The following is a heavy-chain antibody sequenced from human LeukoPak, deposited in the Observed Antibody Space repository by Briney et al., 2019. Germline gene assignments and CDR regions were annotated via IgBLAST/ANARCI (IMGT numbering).Heavy chain of an antibody. CDR2: ISGSGGST. D-gene: IGHD3/OR15-3a*01. J-gene: IGHJ5*02. CDR1: GFTFSSYA. Sequence: GGSLRLSCAASGFTFSSYAMSWVRQAPGKGLEWVSAISGSGGSTYYADSVKGRFTISRDNSKNTLYLQMNSLRAEDTAVYYCAKAKDAGGDWNWFDPWGQGTLVTVSS. CDR3: AKAKDAGGDWNWFDP. V-gene: IGHV3-23*01.